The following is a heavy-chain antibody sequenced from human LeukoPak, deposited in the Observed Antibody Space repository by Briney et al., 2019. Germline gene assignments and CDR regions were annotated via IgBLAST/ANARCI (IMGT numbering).Heavy chain of an antibody. Sequence: GGSLRLSCAASGFTFSSYGMTWVRQAPGKGLEWVSLIYSGGSTYYADSVKGRFTISRDNSKNTLYLQMNSLRAEDTAVYYCAAETSFGSYWNGFDYWGQGTLVTVSS. CDR3: AAETSFGSYWNGFDY. J-gene: IGHJ4*02. D-gene: IGHD1-26*01. CDR2: IYSGGST. CDR1: GFTFSSYG. V-gene: IGHV3-66*01.